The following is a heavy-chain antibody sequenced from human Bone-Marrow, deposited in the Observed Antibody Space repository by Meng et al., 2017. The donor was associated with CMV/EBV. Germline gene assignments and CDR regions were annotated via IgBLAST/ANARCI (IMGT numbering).Heavy chain of an antibody. D-gene: IGHD1-26*01. CDR1: GYTFTGYY. CDR2: INPNSGGT. V-gene: IGHV1-2*02. CDR3: ARDKVVGATSYDAFDS. Sequence: ASVKVSCKASGYTFTGYYMHWVRQAPGQGLEWMGWINPNSGGTNYAQKFQGRVTMTRDTSISTAYMVLSRLRSDDTAVYYCARDKVVGATSYDAFDSWGQGTMVTVSS. J-gene: IGHJ3*02.